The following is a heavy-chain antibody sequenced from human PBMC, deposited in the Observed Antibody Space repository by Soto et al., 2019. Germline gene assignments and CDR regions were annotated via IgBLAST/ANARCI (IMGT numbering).Heavy chain of an antibody. CDR3: SRQMFSPDNH. V-gene: IGHV3-73*01. J-gene: IGHJ5*02. D-gene: IGHD3-10*02. CDR2: IRSKANNYAT. CDR1: GFTFSVSA. Sequence: GGSLRLSCAASGFTFSVSAIHWVRQASGKGLEWLGLIRSKANNYATAYGASVKGRFTISRDDSKNTAYLQMNSLKTEDTAIYYCSRQMFSPDNHWGQGTLVTVSS.